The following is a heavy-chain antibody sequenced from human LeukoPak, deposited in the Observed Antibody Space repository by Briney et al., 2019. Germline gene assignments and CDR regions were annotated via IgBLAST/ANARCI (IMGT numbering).Heavy chain of an antibody. V-gene: IGHV1-69*05. CDR2: IIPIFGTA. J-gene: IGHJ4*02. CDR3: ARAGPMVRGVIIPFDY. D-gene: IGHD3-10*01. CDR1: GGTFSGYA. Sequence: SVKVSCKASGGTFSGYAISWVRQAPGQGLEWMGGIIPIFGTANYAQRFQGRVTITTDESTSTAYMELSSLRSEDTAVYYCARAGPMVRGVIIPFDYWGQGTLVTVSS.